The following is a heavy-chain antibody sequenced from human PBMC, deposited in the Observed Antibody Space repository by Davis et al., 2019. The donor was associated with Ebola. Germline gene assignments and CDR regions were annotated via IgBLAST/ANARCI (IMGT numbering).Heavy chain of an antibody. CDR3: ARHGGYYYYYFDY. V-gene: IGHV3-7*01. D-gene: IGHD3-22*01. CDR1: GFTFSDHW. Sequence: PGGSLRLSCAASGFTFSDHWMSWVRQVPGKGMEWVANINQDGSEKYYVDSVKGRFTISRDNAKNSLYLQMNSLRAEDTAVYYCARHGGYYYYYFDYWGQGTLVTVSS. J-gene: IGHJ4*02. CDR2: INQDGSEK.